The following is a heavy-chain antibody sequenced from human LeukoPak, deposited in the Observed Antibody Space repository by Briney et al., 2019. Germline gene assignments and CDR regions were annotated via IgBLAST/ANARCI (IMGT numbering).Heavy chain of an antibody. CDR2: INHSGST. D-gene: IGHD4-17*01. Sequence: SETLSLTCAVYGGSFSGYYWSWIRQPPGKGLEWIGEINHSGSTNYNPSLKSRVTISVDTSKSQFSLKLSSVTAADTAVYYCARIKTTVTSSGFYYYYGMDVWGQGTTVTVSS. CDR3: ARIKTTVTSSGFYYYYGMDV. V-gene: IGHV4-34*01. CDR1: GGSFSGYY. J-gene: IGHJ6*02.